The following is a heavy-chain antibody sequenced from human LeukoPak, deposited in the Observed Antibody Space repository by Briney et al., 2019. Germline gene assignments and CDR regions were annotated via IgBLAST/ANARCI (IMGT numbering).Heavy chain of an antibody. Sequence: SETLSLTCTVSGGSISTYYWSWIRQPPGKGLERIRYIYYGGSTIYNPSLKSRVTISVDTSKKQFSLKLSSVTAADTAVYYCATTRRGDSSGYYYGQGDYWGQGTLVTVSS. V-gene: IGHV4-59*12. D-gene: IGHD3-22*01. J-gene: IGHJ4*02. CDR1: GGSISTYY. CDR2: IYYGGST. CDR3: ATTRRGDSSGYYYGQGDY.